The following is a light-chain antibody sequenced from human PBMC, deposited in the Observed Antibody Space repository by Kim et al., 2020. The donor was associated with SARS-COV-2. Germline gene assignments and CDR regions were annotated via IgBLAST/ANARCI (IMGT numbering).Light chain of an antibody. J-gene: IGKJ2*01. CDR3: QQYDNLPYT. CDR1: QDIRNY. V-gene: IGKV1-33*01. Sequence: SASVGDRVTITGQASQDIRNYLHWYQQKPGKAPTLLIYDASNLETGVPSRFSGSGSGTDFTLTISSLQPDDVSTYFCQQYDNLPYTFGQGTKLEI. CDR2: DAS.